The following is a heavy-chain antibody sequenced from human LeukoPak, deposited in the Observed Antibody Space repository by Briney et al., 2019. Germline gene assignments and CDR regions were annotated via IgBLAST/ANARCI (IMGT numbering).Heavy chain of an antibody. CDR3: ARDGDSGSYRWEAFDI. J-gene: IGHJ3*02. Sequence: KPSETLSLTCTVSGVSISTSRYYWGWIRQPPGKGLEWIGNIYYTGPTYYNPSLKSRVTMSIDTSKNQFSLKVNSVTAADTAVYYCARDGDSGSYRWEAFDIWGQGTMVTVSS. V-gene: IGHV4-39*07. CDR1: GVSISTSRYY. D-gene: IGHD1-26*01. CDR2: IYYTGPT.